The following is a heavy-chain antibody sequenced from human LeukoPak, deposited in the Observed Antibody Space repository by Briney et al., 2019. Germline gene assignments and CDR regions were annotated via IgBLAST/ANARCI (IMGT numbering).Heavy chain of an antibody. D-gene: IGHD3-22*01. Sequence: PGGSLRLSCAASGFSFNDYGMSWVRQGPGKGLEWVSGINWNGGTTGYADPVRGRFTISRDNAKNSLYLQMNSLRAEDTALYYCARDKHYYDSSNYVWGQGTLVTVSS. V-gene: IGHV3-20*04. CDR3: ARDKHYYDSSNYV. CDR2: INWNGGTT. J-gene: IGHJ4*02. CDR1: GFSFNDYG.